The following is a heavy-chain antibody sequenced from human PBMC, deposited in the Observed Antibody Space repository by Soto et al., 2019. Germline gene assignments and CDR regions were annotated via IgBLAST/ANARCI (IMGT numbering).Heavy chain of an antibody. CDR1: GGTFSSYA. D-gene: IGHD6-19*01. CDR2: IIPIFGTA. CDR3: ARGVIAVAGRYYYYGMDV. V-gene: IGHV1-69*13. J-gene: IGHJ6*02. Sequence: SVKVSCKASGGTFSSYAISWVRQAPGQGFEWMGGIIPIFGTANYAQKFQGRVTITADESTSTAYMELSSLRSEDTAVYYCARGVIAVAGRYYYYGMDVWGQGTTVTVSS.